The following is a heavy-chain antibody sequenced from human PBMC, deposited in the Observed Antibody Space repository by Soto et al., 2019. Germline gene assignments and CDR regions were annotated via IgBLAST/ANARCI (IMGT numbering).Heavy chain of an antibody. V-gene: IGHV4-30-4*01. CDR1: GGSISSGDSY. CDR3: AREEYSGWYCDY. J-gene: IGHJ4*02. Sequence: QVQLQESGPGLVKPSQTLSLTCTVSGGSISSGDSYWSWIRQPPGKGLEWIGYIYYSGSTYYNPALKGRVTISADTSTNQFSRKLSSVDAAETAVYYRAREEYSGWYCDYWGQGTLVTVSS. D-gene: IGHD6-19*01. CDR2: IYYSGST.